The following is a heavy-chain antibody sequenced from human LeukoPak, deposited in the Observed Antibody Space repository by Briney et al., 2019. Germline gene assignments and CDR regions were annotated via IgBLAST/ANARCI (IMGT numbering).Heavy chain of an antibody. CDR2: ISYDGSNK. J-gene: IGHJ4*02. CDR3: AKDPFPIAARPALFDY. D-gene: IGHD6-6*01. CDR1: GFTFNNHA. V-gene: IGHV3-30*04. Sequence: GRSLRLSCAASGFTFNNHAMYWVRQTPGKGLEWVAVISYDGSNKYYADSVKGRFTISRDNSKNTLYLQMNSLRAEDTAVYYCAKDPFPIAARPALFDYWGQGTLVTVSS.